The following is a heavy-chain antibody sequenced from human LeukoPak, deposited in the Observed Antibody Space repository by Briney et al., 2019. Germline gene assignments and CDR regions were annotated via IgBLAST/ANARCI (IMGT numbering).Heavy chain of an antibody. CDR1: GFTFSSYA. J-gene: IGHJ4*02. CDR2: VSGSGGST. V-gene: IGHV3-23*01. Sequence: GGSLRLSCAASGFTFSSYAMSWVRQAPGKGPEWVSAVSGSGGSTYYADSVKGRFTISRDNSKNTLYLQMNSLRAEDTAVYYCAKEAQWLVSLYLDYWGQGTLVTVSS. CDR3: AKEAQWLVSLYLDY. D-gene: IGHD6-19*01.